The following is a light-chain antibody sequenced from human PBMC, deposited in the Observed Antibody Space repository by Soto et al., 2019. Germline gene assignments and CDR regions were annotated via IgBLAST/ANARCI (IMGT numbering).Light chain of an antibody. Sequence: DIQLTQTPSSLSASVGDRVTITCRASQAISSYLAWYQQKPGKVPELLIYATPTLQSGAPSRFSGSGSGTDFTLTISSLQPQDVATYSCHKYNHAPTFGGGTKVEIK. CDR1: QAISSY. CDR2: ATP. V-gene: IGKV1-27*01. J-gene: IGKJ4*01. CDR3: HKYNHAPT.